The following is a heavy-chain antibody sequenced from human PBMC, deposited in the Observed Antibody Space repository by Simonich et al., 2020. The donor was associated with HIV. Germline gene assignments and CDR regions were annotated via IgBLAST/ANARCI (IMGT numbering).Heavy chain of an antibody. CDR2: IIPILGIA. Sequence: QVQLVQSGAEVKKPGSSVKVSCKASGGTSSSFAISVVRQAPGQGLEWMGGIIPILGIANYAQKFQGRVTITADKSTSTAYMELSSLRSEDTAVYFCASLGAPHAFDIWGQGTMVTVSS. D-gene: IGHD3-16*01. V-gene: IGHV1-69*09. CDR3: ASLGAPHAFDI. CDR1: GGTSSSFA. J-gene: IGHJ3*02.